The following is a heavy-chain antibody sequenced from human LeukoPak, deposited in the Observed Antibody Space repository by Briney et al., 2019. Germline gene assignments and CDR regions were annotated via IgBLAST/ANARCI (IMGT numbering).Heavy chain of an antibody. D-gene: IGHD3-10*01. Sequence: GGSLRLSCAASGFTFSSYAMSWVRQAPGKGLEWVSAISGSGGSTYYADSVKGRFTISRDNSKNTLYLQMNSLRAEDTAVYYCAKDVRVRGAPPCYFDYWGQGTLVTVSS. CDR2: ISGSGGST. V-gene: IGHV3-23*01. J-gene: IGHJ4*02. CDR1: GFTFSSYA. CDR3: AKDVRVRGAPPCYFDY.